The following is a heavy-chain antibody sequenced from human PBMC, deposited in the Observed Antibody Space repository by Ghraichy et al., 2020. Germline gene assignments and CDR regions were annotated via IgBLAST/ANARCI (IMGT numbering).Heavy chain of an antibody. V-gene: IGHV3-30*18. CDR2: ISYDGSNK. CDR1: GFTFSSYG. J-gene: IGHJ4*02. D-gene: IGHD3-3*01. CDR3: AKPYYDFWSGDNVGPYYFDY. Sequence: GGSLRLSCAASGFTFSSYGMHWVRQAPGKGLEWVAVISYDGSNKYYADSVKGRFTISRDNSKNTLYLQMNSLRAEDTAVYYCAKPYYDFWSGDNVGPYYFDYWGQGTLVTVSS.